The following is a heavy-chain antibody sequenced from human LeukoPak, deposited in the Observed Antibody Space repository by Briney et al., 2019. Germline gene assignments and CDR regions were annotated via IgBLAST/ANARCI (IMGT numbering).Heavy chain of an antibody. Sequence: GGSLRLSCAASGFTFSSYGMHWVRQAPGKGLEWVAVTWYDGSNKYYADSVKGRFTISRDNSKNTLYLQMNSLRAEDTAVYYCARGNGSGYYYDYWGQGTLVTVSS. V-gene: IGHV3-33*01. CDR2: TWYDGSNK. J-gene: IGHJ4*02. D-gene: IGHD3-22*01. CDR3: ARGNGSGYYYDY. CDR1: GFTFSSYG.